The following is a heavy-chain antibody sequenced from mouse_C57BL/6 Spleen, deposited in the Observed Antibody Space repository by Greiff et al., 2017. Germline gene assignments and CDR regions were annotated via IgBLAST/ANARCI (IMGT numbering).Heavy chain of an antibody. V-gene: IGHV1-55*01. J-gene: IGHJ3*01. CDR1: GYTFTSYW. CDR3: ARVGYSGSWFAY. CDR2: IYPGSGST. Sequence: VQLQQPGAELVKPGASVKMSCKASGYTFTSYWITWVKQRPGQGLEWIGDIYPGSGSTNYNEKFKSKATLTVDTSSSTAYMQLSSLTSEDSAVYYGARVGYSGSWFAYWGQGTLVTVSA. D-gene: IGHD2-12*01.